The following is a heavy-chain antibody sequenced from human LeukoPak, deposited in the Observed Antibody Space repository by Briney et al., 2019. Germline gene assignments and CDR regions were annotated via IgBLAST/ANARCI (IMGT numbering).Heavy chain of an antibody. Sequence: PGGSLRLSCAASGFTFSSYSMNWVRQAPGKGLEWVGFIRSKAHGGTTDYAASVKGRFTISRDDSKSIAYLQMNSLKTEDTAVYYCTRGLWETYWGQGTLVTVSS. J-gene: IGHJ4*02. D-gene: IGHD1-26*01. CDR1: GFTFSSYS. CDR3: TRGLWETY. V-gene: IGHV3-49*04. CDR2: IRSKAHGGTT.